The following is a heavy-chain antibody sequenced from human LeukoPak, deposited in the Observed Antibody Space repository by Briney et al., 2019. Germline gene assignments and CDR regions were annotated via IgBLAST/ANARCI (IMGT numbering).Heavy chain of an antibody. CDR1: GFTFSSYG. CDR2: ISYDGSNK. V-gene: IGHV3-30*03. D-gene: IGHD5-18*01. CDR3: AQSFYGVQLWLGASGY. J-gene: IGHJ4*02. Sequence: PGGSLRLSCAASGFTFSSYGMHWVRQAPGKGLEGGAVISYDGSNKYYADSVKGRFTISRDNSKNTLYLQMNSLRAEDTAVYYCAQSFYGVQLWLGASGYWGQGTLVTVSS.